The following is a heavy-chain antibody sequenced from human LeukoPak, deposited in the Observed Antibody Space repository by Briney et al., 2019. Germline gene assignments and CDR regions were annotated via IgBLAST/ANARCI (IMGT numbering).Heavy chain of an antibody. CDR2: INPSGGST. CDR3: ERASHYYDSSGSFDY. CDR1: GYTFTSYY. Sequence: ASVKVSCKASGYTFTSYYMHWVRQAPGQGLEWMGIINPSGGSTSYAQKFQGRVTMTRDTSTSTVYMELSSLRSEDTAVYYYERASHYYDSSGSFDYWGQGTLVTVSS. D-gene: IGHD3-22*01. V-gene: IGHV1-46*01. J-gene: IGHJ4*02.